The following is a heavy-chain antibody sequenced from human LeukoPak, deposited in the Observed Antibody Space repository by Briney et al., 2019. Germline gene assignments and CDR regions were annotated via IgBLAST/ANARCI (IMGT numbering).Heavy chain of an antibody. CDR1: GGSISSGTHY. CDR3: ARRADHFYYYMDV. V-gene: IGHV4-39*07. Sequence: SETLSLTCTVSGGSISSGTHYWGWIRQPPGKGLEWIASVHYTGSTYYNPSLKSRVTIAVDTSKNQFSVRMTSVTAADTAVYYCARRADHFYYYMDVWGKGTTVTVSS. CDR2: VHYTGST. J-gene: IGHJ6*03. D-gene: IGHD3-10*01.